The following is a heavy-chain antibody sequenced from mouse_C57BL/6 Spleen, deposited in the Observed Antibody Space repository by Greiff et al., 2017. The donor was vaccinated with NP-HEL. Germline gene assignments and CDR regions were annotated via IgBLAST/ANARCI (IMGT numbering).Heavy chain of an antibody. CDR2: ISYDGSN. Sequence: VQLKESGPGLVKPSQSLSLTCSVTGYSITSGYYWNWIRQFPGNKLEWMGYISYDGSNNYNPSLKNRISITRDTSKNQFFLKLNSVTTEDTATYYCARGGWSYYFDYWGQGTTLTVSS. V-gene: IGHV3-6*01. J-gene: IGHJ2*01. CDR3: ARGGWSYYFDY. CDR1: GYSITSGYY. D-gene: IGHD2-3*01.